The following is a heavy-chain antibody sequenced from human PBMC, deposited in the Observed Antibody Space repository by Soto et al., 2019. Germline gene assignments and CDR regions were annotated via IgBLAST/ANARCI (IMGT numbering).Heavy chain of an antibody. CDR3: ARGGDSVVVPAANWFAP. CDR2: ISAYNGNT. D-gene: IGHD2-2*01. Sequence: RRWPHHSTRKELEWMGWISAYNGNTNYAQKLQGRVTMTTDTSTSTAYMELRSLRSDDTAVYYCARGGDSVVVPAANWFAPWGQGTLVTVSS. J-gene: IGHJ5*02. V-gene: IGHV1-18*01.